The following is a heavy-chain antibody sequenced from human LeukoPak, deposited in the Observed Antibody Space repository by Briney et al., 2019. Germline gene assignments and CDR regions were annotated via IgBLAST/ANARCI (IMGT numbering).Heavy chain of an antibody. D-gene: IGHD4-23*01. Sequence: TSETLSLTCTVSGDSISSTYYWGWIRQAPGKGLEWIGNINYGGSTNYNPSLKSRVTISVDTSTSQLSLRLRSVTAADTAVYYCARAPLTPVMYDYWGQGTLVIVSS. V-gene: IGHV4-38-2*02. CDR2: INYGGST. CDR1: GDSISSTYY. J-gene: IGHJ4*02. CDR3: ARAPLTPVMYDY.